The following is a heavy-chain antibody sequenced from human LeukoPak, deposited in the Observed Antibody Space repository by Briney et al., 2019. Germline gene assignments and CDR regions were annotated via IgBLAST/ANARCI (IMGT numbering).Heavy chain of an antibody. CDR2: INPNSVT. D-gene: IGHD3-16*01. J-gene: IGHJ4*02. CDR1: GYSVTRYY. Sequence: ASVKVSSKASGYSVTRYYLHSVRQAPGQGLEWMGRINPNSVTRYAQKFQDRVTMTRDTSISTAYMELSRLRSDDTAVYYCARVRLGELLSFDYWGQGTLVTVSS. V-gene: IGHV1-2*06. CDR3: ARVRLGELLSFDY.